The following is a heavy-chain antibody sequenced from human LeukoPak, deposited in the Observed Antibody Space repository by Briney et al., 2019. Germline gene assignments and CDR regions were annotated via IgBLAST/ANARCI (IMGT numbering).Heavy chain of an antibody. CDR3: ASRLAVAGTSAKVYFDY. J-gene: IGHJ4*02. CDR2: INHSGST. D-gene: IGHD6-19*01. CDR1: GGSFSGYY. V-gene: IGHV4-34*01. Sequence: SETLSLTCAVYGGSFSGYYWSWIRQPPGKGLEWIGEINHSGSTNYSPSLKSRVTISVDTSKNQFSLKLSSVTAADTAVYYCASRLAVAGTSAKVYFDYWGQGTLVTVSS.